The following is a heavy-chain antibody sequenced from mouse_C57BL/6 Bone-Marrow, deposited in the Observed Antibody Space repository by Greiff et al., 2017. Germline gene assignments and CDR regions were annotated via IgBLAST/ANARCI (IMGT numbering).Heavy chain of an antibody. V-gene: IGHV1-9*01. Sequence: VQLQQSGAELMKPGASVKLSCKATGYTFTGYWIEWVKQRPGHGLEWIGEILPGSGSINYNEKFKGQATFTADTSYNTAYMQLSSLTTEDSAIYYCARYGNWYFDVWGTGTTVTVSS. CDR1: GYTFTGYW. CDR3: ARYGNWYFDV. D-gene: IGHD1-1*01. CDR2: ILPGSGSI. J-gene: IGHJ1*03.